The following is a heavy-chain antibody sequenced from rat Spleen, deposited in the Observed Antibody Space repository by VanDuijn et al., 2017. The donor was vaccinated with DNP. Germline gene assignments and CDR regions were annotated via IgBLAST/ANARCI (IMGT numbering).Heavy chain of an antibody. CDR1: GFIFSSYW. V-gene: IGHV5-58*01. Sequence: EVQLVETGGGLVQPGRSLKLSCVASGFIFSSYWMYWIRQAPGKGLEWVASIDTDGVSTYYPDSVKGRFTISRENAENTVYLQMNGLRSEDTATYYCTTGAGSPWGQGTSVTVSS. CDR3: TTGAGSP. CDR2: IDTDGVST. J-gene: IGHJ4*01. D-gene: IGHD1-4*01.